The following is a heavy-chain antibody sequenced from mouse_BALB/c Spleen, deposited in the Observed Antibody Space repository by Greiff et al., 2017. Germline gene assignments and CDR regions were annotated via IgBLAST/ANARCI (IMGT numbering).Heavy chain of an antibody. Sequence: EVQGVESGGGLVKPGGSLKLSCAASGFTFSSYAMSWVRQTPEKRLEWVASISSGGSTYYPDSVKGRFTISRDNARNILYLQMSSLRSEDTAMYYCARGGGPEGFDYWGQGTTLTVSS. D-gene: IGHD3-3*01. CDR3: ARGGGPEGFDY. J-gene: IGHJ2*01. CDR1: GFTFSSYA. CDR2: ISSGGST. V-gene: IGHV5-6-5*01.